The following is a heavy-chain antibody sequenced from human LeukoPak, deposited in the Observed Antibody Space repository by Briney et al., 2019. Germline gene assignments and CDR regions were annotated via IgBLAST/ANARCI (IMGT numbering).Heavy chain of an antibody. J-gene: IGHJ4*02. D-gene: IGHD3-10*01. V-gene: IGHV4-61*01. CDR2: ISYSGST. CDR1: GVSVSSGSDY. Sequence: SETLSLTCTVSGVSVSSGSDYWSWIRQPPGKGLEWIGHISYSGSTNYNPSLKSRVTISLDTSKNQLSLKLSSVTTADTAVYYCARGQAALWFGELWGQGTLVTVSS. CDR3: ARGQAALWFGEL.